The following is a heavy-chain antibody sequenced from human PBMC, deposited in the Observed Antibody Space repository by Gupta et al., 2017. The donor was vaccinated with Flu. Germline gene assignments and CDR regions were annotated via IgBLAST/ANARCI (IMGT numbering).Heavy chain of an antibody. V-gene: IGHV3-23*01. CDR2: ISGSGGST. J-gene: IGHJ4*02. CDR1: GFTFSSYA. Sequence: EVQLLESGGGLVQPGGSLSLSCAASGFTFSSYAMGWVRQAPGKGLEGVSAISGSGGSTYYADSVKGRFTISRDNSKNTLYLQMNSLRAEDTAVYYCAKNYDYVWGSYSSPPGFDYWGQGTLVTVSS. CDR3: AKNYDYVWGSYSSPPGFDY. D-gene: IGHD3-16*01.